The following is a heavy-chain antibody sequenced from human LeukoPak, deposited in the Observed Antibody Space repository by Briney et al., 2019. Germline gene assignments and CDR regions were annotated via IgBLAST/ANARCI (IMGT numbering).Heavy chain of an antibody. CDR3: ARVWYSSGFGAFDY. J-gene: IGHJ4*02. CDR2: IWYDGSNK. V-gene: IGHV3-33*01. D-gene: IGHD6-19*01. Sequence: TGGSLRLSCAASGFTFSSYGMHWVRQAPGKGLEWVAVIWYDGSNKYYADSVKGRFTISRDNSKNTLYLQMNSLRAEDTAVYYCARVWYSSGFGAFDYWGQGTLVTVSS. CDR1: GFTFSSYG.